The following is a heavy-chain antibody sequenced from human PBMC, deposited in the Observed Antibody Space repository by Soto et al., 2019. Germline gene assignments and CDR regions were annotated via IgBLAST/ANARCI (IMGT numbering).Heavy chain of an antibody. CDR2: IYYSGST. D-gene: IGHD4-17*01. J-gene: IGHJ4*02. CDR1: GGSISSGGYY. Sequence: SETLSLTCTVSGGSISSGGYYWSWIRQHPGKGLEWIGYIYYSGSTYYNPSLKSRVTISVDTSKNQFSLKLSSVTAADTAVYYCARQPDYGGSRITWGQGTLVTVSS. CDR3: ARQPDYGGSRIT. V-gene: IGHV4-31*03.